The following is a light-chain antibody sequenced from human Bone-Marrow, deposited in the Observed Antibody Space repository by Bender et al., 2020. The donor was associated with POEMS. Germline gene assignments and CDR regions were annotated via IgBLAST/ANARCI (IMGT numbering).Light chain of an antibody. CDR3: SSYTTTDGVV. CDR1: SRDIGAYNY. V-gene: IGLV2-14*01. J-gene: IGLJ2*01. CDR2: GVS. Sequence: QSALTQPASVSGSPGQSITFSCTGTSRDIGAYNYVSWYQQHPGEAPKLVIYGVSNRPSGVSTRFSGSKSDNTASLTISGLQPEDEAHYFCSSYTTTDGVVFGGGTRLTVL.